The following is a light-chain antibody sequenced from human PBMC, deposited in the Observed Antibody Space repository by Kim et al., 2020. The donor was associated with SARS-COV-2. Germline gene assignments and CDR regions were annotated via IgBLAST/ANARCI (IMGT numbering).Light chain of an antibody. V-gene: IGKV3-20*01. CDR1: QSVSSNY. CDR3: QQYSITSRT. CDR2: GAS. Sequence: LSPGERAALSGRARQSVSSNYLAWYQQKPGQAPRRLIYGASTRATGSPYRFSGSGSGTDFTLTISRLEPEDFAVYYCQQYSITSRTFGQGTKV. J-gene: IGKJ1*01.